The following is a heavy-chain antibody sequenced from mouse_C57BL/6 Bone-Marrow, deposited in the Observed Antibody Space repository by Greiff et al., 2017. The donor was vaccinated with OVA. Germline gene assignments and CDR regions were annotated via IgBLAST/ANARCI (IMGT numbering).Heavy chain of an antibody. CDR1: GFNIKDYY. J-gene: IGHJ3*01. CDR2: IDPEAGET. D-gene: IGHD2-1*01. CDR3: GRGNYGGFFAY. V-gene: IGHV14-2*01. Sequence: EVKLMESGAELVKPGASVKLSCTASGFNIKDYYMHWVKQRTEQGLEWIGRIDPEAGETKYAPKFQGKATITADTSSNTAYLQLSSLTSEDTAVYYCGRGNYGGFFAYWGQGTLVTVSA.